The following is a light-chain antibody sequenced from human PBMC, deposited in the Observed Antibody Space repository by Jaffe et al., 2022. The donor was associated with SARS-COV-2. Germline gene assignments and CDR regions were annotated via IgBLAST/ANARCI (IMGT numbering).Light chain of an antibody. CDR1: QSVTGSY. Sequence: ELVVTQSPGTLSLSPGERATLSCRTSQSVTGSYLTWYQQKPGQAPRLLIYDASRRATGVPDRFSGSGSGTDFTLTISRLEPEDFAVYYCQDHDRSRGLIFGPGTTVDIK. CDR2: DAS. CDR3: QDHDRSRGLI. J-gene: IGKJ3*01. V-gene: IGKV3-20*01.